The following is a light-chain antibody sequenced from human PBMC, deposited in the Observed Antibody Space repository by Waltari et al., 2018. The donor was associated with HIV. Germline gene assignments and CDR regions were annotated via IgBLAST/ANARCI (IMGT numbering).Light chain of an antibody. CDR2: GNS. CDR3: QSYDSSLSGSV. CDR1: SSHIGAGYD. Sequence: QSVLTQPPSVSGAPGQRVTISCTGSSSHIGAGYDVHWDQQLPGTAPQLHIYGNSNRPSGVPDRFSGSKSGTSASLAITGLQAEDEADYYCQSYDSSLSGSVFGGGTKLTVL. V-gene: IGLV1-40*01. J-gene: IGLJ3*02.